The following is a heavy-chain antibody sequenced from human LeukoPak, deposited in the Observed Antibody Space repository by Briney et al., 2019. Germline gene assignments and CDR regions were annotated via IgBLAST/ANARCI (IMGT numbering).Heavy chain of an antibody. CDR3: ARDATRLGYCSSTSCYSEDYYYYYMDV. V-gene: IGHV1-2*02. D-gene: IGHD2-2*01. J-gene: IGHJ6*03. CDR1: GYTFTGYY. CDR2: INPNSGGT. Sequence: ASVKVSFKASGYTFTGYYMHWVRQAPGQGLEWMGWINPNSGGTNYAQKFQGRVTVTRDTSISTAYMELSRLRSDDTAVYYCARDATRLGYCSSTSCYSEDYYYYYMDVWGKGTTVTVSS.